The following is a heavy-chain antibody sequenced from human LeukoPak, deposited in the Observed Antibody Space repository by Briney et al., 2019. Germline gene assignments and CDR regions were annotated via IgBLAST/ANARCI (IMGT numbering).Heavy chain of an antibody. J-gene: IGHJ5*02. D-gene: IGHD4-11*01. CDR2: ISSSSSTI. CDR1: GFTFNSYS. V-gene: IGHV3-48*04. Sequence: GGSLRLSCAASGFTFNSYSMNWVRQAPGKGLEWVSYISSSSSTIYYADSVKGRFTISRDNAKNSLYLQMNSLRAEDTAVYYCARVRTTDWFDPWGQGTLVTVSS. CDR3: ARVRTTDWFDP.